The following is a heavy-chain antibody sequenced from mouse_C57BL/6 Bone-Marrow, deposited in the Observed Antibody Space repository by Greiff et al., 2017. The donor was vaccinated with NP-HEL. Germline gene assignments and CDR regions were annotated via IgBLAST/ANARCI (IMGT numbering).Heavy chain of an antibody. V-gene: IGHV1-82*01. D-gene: IGHD1-1*01. J-gene: IGHJ1*03. CDR2: IYPGDGDT. CDR1: GYAFSSSW. Sequence: VKLMESGPELVKPGASVKISCKASGYAFSSSWMNWVKQRPGKGLEWIGRIYPGDGDTNYNGKFKGKATLTADKSSSTAYMQLSSLTSEDSAVYFCAIFITTVVAKVDVWGTGTTVTVSS. CDR3: AIFITTVVAKVDV.